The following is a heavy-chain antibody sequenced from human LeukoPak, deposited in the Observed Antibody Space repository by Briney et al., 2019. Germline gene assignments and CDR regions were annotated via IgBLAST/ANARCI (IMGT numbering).Heavy chain of an antibody. D-gene: IGHD1-26*01. Sequence: ASVKVSCKASGYIFTNFYLHWMRQAPGHGLEWIGWINPDNGATNSAQKFQGRVTMTRDTSINTVYMELSNLRSDDTAVYYCARSSGAHDAFDIWGQGTMVTVSS. CDR2: INPDNGAT. V-gene: IGHV1-2*02. CDR3: ARSSGAHDAFDI. CDR1: GYIFTNFY. J-gene: IGHJ3*02.